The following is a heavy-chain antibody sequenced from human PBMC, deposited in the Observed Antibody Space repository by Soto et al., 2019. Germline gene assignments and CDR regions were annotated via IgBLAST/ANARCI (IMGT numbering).Heavy chain of an antibody. Sequence: QVQLQQWGAGLLKPSETLSLTCAVYGGSFSGYYWSWIRQPPGKGLEWIGEINHSGSTNYNPSLKSRVTISVDTSKNQFSLKLSSVTAAETAVYYCARGPISGYYLTWYYYYGMDVWGQGTTVTVSS. J-gene: IGHJ6*02. CDR1: GGSFSGYY. CDR3: ARGPISGYYLTWYYYYGMDV. V-gene: IGHV4-34*01. D-gene: IGHD3-22*01. CDR2: INHSGST.